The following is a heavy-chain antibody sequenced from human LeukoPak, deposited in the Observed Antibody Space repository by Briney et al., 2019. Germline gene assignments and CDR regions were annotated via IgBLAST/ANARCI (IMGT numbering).Heavy chain of an antibody. CDR1: GGSFSGYY. V-gene: IGHV4-34*01. J-gene: IGHJ4*02. D-gene: IGHD3-10*01. CDR2: INHSGST. Sequence: PSETLSLTCAVYGGSFSGYYWSWIRQPPGKGLEWIGEINHSGSTNYNPSLKSRVTISVDTSKNQFSLKLSSVTAADTAVYYCARGRRDVLLWFGELFYFDYWGQGTLVTVSS. CDR3: ARGRRDVLLWFGELFYFDY.